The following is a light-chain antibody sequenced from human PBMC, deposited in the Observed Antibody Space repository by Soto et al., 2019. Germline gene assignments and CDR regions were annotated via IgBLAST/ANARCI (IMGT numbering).Light chain of an antibody. CDR2: EVS. Sequence: QSVLTQPASVSGSPGQSITISCTGASSDVGGYDYVSWYQHHPGKAPKLLIYEVSNRPSGVSTRFSGSKSGNTAALTISGLQAEDEADYYCSSSTSSSTLFGGGTKVTVL. CDR1: SSDVGGYDY. V-gene: IGLV2-14*01. CDR3: SSSTSSSTL. J-gene: IGLJ2*01.